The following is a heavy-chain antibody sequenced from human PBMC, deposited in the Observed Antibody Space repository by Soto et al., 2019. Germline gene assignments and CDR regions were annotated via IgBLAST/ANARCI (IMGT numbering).Heavy chain of an antibody. V-gene: IGHV1-3*05. D-gene: IGHD2-21*02. CDR1: GYTFTSYA. J-gene: IGHJ4*02. CDR3: ARSIVVVTALDY. CDR2: INAGNGNT. Sequence: QVQLVQSGAEEKKPGASVKVSCKASGYTFTSYAMHWVRXXXXXXLEWMGWINAGNGNTKYSQKFQGRVTXTRDTSASTAYMELSSLXXXDTAVYYCARSIVVVTALDYWGQGTLVTVSS.